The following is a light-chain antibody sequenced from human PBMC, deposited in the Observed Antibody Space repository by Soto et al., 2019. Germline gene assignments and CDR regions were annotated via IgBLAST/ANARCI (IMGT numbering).Light chain of an antibody. Sequence: QTVVTQEPSFSVSPGGTVTLTCGLSSGSVSTSYYPSWYQQTPGQAPRTLIYNTNTRSSGVPDRFSGSILGNKAALTITGAQADDESDYYCVLYMGSGTVAFGGGTQLPVL. CDR2: NTN. J-gene: IGLJ2*01. CDR3: VLYMGSGTVA. CDR1: SGSVSTSYY. V-gene: IGLV8-61*01.